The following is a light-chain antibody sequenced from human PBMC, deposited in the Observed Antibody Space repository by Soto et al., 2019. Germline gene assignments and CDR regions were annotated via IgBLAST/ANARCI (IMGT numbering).Light chain of an antibody. V-gene: IGKV3D-20*02. CDR3: QQRSNWPPGLT. CDR1: QSVRNNY. Sequence: EILLTQSPSTLSLSPGEGVTLSCSASQSVRNNYLAWYQQKPGQAPRLLIYDASSRATGIPDRFSGGGSGTDFTLTISRLEPEDIAVYYCQQRSNWPPGLTFGGGTKVDIK. CDR2: DAS. J-gene: IGKJ4*01.